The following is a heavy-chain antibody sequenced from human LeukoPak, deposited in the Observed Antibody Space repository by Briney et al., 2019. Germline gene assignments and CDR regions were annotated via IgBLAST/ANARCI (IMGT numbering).Heavy chain of an antibody. D-gene: IGHD3-3*01. CDR2: INPNSGGT. CDR3: ARVKNSRYDFWISKRWFDP. CDR1: GYTFTGYY. J-gene: IGHJ5*02. V-gene: IGHV1-2*02. Sequence: ASVKVSCKASGYTFTGYYMHWVRQAPGQGLEWMGWINPNSGGTNYAQKLQGRVTMTTDTSTSTAYMELRSLRSDDTAVYYCARVKNSRYDFWISKRWFDPWGQGTLVTVSS.